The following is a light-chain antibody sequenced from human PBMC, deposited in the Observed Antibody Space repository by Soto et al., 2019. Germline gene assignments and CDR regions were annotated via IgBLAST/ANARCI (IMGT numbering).Light chain of an antibody. J-gene: IGKJ2*01. Sequence: ELVLTQSPATLSLSPGESATLSCRASQSVAGYLAWYQQKPGQGPRLLIYDSSTRATGTPARFRGSGSGTDFTLTISSLEPEDFAIYICQHRSNWRTYTFGQGTKLEIK. CDR2: DSS. CDR1: QSVAGY. V-gene: IGKV3-11*01. CDR3: QHRSNWRTYT.